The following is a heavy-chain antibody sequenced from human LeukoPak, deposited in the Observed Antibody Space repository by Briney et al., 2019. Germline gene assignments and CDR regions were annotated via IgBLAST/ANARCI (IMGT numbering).Heavy chain of an antibody. CDR2: IIPIFGTA. J-gene: IGHJ6*04. V-gene: IGHV1-69*01. D-gene: IGHD2-2*01. Sequence: SVKVSCKASGGTFSSYAISWVRQAPGQGLEWMGGIIPIFGTANYAQKFQGRVTITADESTSTAYMELSSLRSEDTAVYYCARNAVPDRPFSGMDVWGEGTTVTVSS. CDR1: GGTFSSYA. CDR3: ARNAVPDRPFSGMDV.